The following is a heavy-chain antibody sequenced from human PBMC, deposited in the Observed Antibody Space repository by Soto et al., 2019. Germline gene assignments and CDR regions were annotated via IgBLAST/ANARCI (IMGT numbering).Heavy chain of an antibody. J-gene: IGHJ4*02. CDR2: ISAYNGNT. V-gene: IGHV1-18*01. CDR3: ARGQAGYCSGGSCYHFDY. D-gene: IGHD2-15*01. Sequence: ASVKVSCKTSGYTFSNYGINWVRQSPGQGLEWMGWISAYNGNTNFAQKLQGRVTMTRNTSISTAYMELSSLRSEDTAVYYCARGQAGYCSGGSCYHFDYWGQGTLVTVSS. CDR1: GYTFSNYG.